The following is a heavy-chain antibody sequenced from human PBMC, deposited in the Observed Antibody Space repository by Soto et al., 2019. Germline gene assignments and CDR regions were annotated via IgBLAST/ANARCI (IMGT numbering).Heavy chain of an antibody. CDR2: IKSKTEGGTT. Sequence: EVQLVESGGGLVKPGGSLRLSCAASGFTFSNAWMNWVRQAPGKGLEWVGRIKSKTEGGTTDYAAPVKGRFTISRDDSKNTLYLQMNSLKTEDTAVYYCTTGATVIPFDYWGQGTLVTVSS. D-gene: IGHD4-17*01. CDR1: GFTFSNAW. CDR3: TTGATVIPFDY. V-gene: IGHV3-15*07. J-gene: IGHJ4*02.